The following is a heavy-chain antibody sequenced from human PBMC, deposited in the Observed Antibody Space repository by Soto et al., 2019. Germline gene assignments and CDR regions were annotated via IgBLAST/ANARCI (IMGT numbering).Heavy chain of an antibody. V-gene: IGHV1-69*01. Sequence: QVQLVQSGAEVKKPGSSVKVSCKASGGTFSSYAISWVRQAPGQGLEWMGEIIPIFGTANYAQKFQGRVTITADESTSTAYMELSSLRSEDTAVYYCAILTPIPPTPSLSNWFDPWGQGTLVTVSS. CDR1: GGTFSSYA. J-gene: IGHJ5*02. CDR3: AILTPIPPTPSLSNWFDP. D-gene: IGHD2-8*01. CDR2: IIPIFGTA.